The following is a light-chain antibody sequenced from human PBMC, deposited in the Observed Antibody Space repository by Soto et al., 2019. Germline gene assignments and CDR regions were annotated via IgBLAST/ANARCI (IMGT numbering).Light chain of an antibody. J-gene: IGLJ1*01. CDR1: SSDVGGYNY. V-gene: IGLV2-14*01. CDR2: EVS. CDR3: SSYTSSSTGYV. Sequence: QSALTQPASVSGSPGQSITISCTGTSSDVGGYNYVSWYQQHPGKAPKPMIYEVSNRPSGVSNRFSGSKSGNTASLTISGLQAEDEADYYCSSYTSSSTGYVFGTGTKVTVL.